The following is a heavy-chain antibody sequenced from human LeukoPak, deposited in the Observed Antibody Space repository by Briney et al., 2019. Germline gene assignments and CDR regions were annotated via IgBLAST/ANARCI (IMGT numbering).Heavy chain of an antibody. V-gene: IGHV3-30-3*01. CDR2: ISYDGSNK. D-gene: IGHD6-25*01. CDR1: GFTFSSYA. J-gene: IGHJ4*02. CDR3: ARDAATPYDY. Sequence: GGSLRLSCAASGFTFSSYAMHWVRQAPGKGLEWVAVISYDGSNKYYADSVKGRFTISRDNSKNTLYLQMNSLRAEDTAVYYCARDAATPYDYWGRGTLVTVSS.